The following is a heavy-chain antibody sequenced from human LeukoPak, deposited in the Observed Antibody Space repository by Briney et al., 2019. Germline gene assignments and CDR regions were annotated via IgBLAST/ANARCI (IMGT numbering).Heavy chain of an antibody. V-gene: IGHV3-23*01. CDR2: ISGNGVST. CDR3: VNGEWLT. CDR1: GYSFNTYS. J-gene: IGHJ5*02. Sequence: AGSLRHSCAAPGYSFNTYSMTWVRQAPGKGLHRVSAISGNGVSTYYADSVKGRFTISRDISKNTLYLQMSSLGAEDTAVYYCVNGEWLTWGQGTLVTVSS. D-gene: IGHD6-19*01.